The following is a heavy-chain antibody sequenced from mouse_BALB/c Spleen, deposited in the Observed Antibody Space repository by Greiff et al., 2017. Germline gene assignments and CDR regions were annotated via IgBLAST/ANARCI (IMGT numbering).Heavy chain of an antibody. CDR3: AGWGGGRTGAMDY. D-gene: IGHD1-1*01. CDR2: INPSTGYT. J-gene: IGHJ4*01. Sequence: QVQLQQSGAELAKPGASVKMSCKASGYTFTSYWMHWVKQRPGQGLEWIGYINPSTGYTEYNQKFKDKATLTADKSSSTAYMQLSSLTSEDSAVYCGAGWGGGRTGAMDYWGQGTSVTVSS. V-gene: IGHV1-7*01. CDR1: GYTFTSYW.